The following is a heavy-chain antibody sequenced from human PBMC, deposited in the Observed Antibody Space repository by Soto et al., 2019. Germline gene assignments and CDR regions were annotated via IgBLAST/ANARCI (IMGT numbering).Heavy chain of an antibody. Sequence: QVQLQESGPGLVKPSETLSLTCTVSGGSISSYYWSWIRQPPGKGLEWIGYIYDSGSTNYNPSLKSRVTISVDTSKNQFSLKLSSVTAADTAVYYCARGSFGGYSYGYEYYYYGMDVWGQGTTVTVSS. V-gene: IGHV4-59*01. D-gene: IGHD5-18*01. CDR1: GGSISSYY. CDR2: IYDSGST. J-gene: IGHJ6*02. CDR3: ARGSFGGYSYGYEYYYYGMDV.